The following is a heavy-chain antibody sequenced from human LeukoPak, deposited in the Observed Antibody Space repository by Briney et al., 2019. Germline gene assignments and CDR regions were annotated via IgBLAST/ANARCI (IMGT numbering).Heavy chain of an antibody. CDR1: GGSISRYY. J-gene: IGHJ6*02. CDR3: AREDPQTTVPEGMDV. Sequence: SETLSLTCTVSGGSISRYYWSWIRQSPGKGLEWLGYIYYSGTTNYNPSPKSRVTISVDTSKNQFSLKLSSVTAADTAVYYCAREDPQTTVPEGMDVWGQGTTVTVSS. V-gene: IGHV4-59*01. CDR2: IYYSGTT. D-gene: IGHD4-17*01.